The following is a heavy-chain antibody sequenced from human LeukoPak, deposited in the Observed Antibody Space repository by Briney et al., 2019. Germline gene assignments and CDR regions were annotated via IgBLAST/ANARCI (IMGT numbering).Heavy chain of an antibody. Sequence: KPGGSLRLSCAASGFTFSDYYMSWIRQAPGKGLEWVSYISSSGSTIYYADSVKGRFTISRDNAKNSLYLQMNSLRAEDTAVYYCARDHSGGWYTTQYMDVWGKGTTVTVSS. V-gene: IGHV3-11*04. CDR3: ARDHSGGWYTTQYMDV. J-gene: IGHJ6*03. CDR1: GFTFSDYY. CDR2: ISSSGSTI. D-gene: IGHD6-19*01.